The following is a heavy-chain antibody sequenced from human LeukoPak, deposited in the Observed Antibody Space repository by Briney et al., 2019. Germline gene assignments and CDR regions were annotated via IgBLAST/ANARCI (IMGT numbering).Heavy chain of an antibody. CDR1: GYTFTSYY. CDR3: ARVSFHQWLAIDY. J-gene: IGHJ4*02. V-gene: IGHV1-46*01. Sequence: GASVTVSCTASGYTFTSYYMHWVRQAPGQGLEWMGIINPSGGSTSCAQKFQGRVTMTRDTSTSTVYMELSSLRSEDTAVYYCARVSFHQWLAIDYWGQGTLVTVSS. D-gene: IGHD6-19*01. CDR2: INPSGGST.